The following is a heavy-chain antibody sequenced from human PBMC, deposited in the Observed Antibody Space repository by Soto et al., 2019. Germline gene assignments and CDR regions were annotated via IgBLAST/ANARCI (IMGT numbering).Heavy chain of an antibody. Sequence: EVQLVESGGGLVKPGGSLRLSCAASGFTFSSYSMNWVRQAPGKGLEWVSSISSSSSYIYYADSVKGRFTISRDNAKNSLYLQMNSLRAEDTAVYYCAREFLEGSSWLYGMDVWGQGTTVTVSS. V-gene: IGHV3-21*01. CDR2: ISSSSSYI. CDR1: GFTFSSYS. CDR3: AREFLEGSSWLYGMDV. D-gene: IGHD6-13*01. J-gene: IGHJ6*02.